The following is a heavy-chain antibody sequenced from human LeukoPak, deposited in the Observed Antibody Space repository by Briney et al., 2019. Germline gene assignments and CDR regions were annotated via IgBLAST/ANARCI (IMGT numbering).Heavy chain of an antibody. D-gene: IGHD2-2*01. CDR3: ARDPRYCSSTSCYPHHNYGMDV. CDR2: INPNSGNT. J-gene: IGHJ6*02. V-gene: IGHV1-8*02. CDR1: GYTFTAHY. Sequence: GASVKVSCKASGYTFTAHYIHWVRQAPGQGLEWMGWINPNSGNTGYAQKFQGRVTMTRNTSISTAYMELSSLRSEDTAVYYCARDPRYCSSTSCYPHHNYGMDVWGQGTTVTVSS.